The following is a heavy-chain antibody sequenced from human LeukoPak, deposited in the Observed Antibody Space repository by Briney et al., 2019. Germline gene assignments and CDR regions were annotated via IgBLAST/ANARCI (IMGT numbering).Heavy chain of an antibody. V-gene: IGHV1-2*02. D-gene: IGHD5-18*01. CDR3: ATSGYSYGYLFDY. CDR1: GYTFTGYY. Sequence: ASVKVSCKASGYTFTGYYMHWVRQAPGQGLEWMGWINPNSGGTNYAQKFQGRVTMTRDTSISTAYMELSRLRSDDTAGYYCATSGYSYGYLFDYWGQGTLVTVSS. J-gene: IGHJ4*02. CDR2: INPNSGGT.